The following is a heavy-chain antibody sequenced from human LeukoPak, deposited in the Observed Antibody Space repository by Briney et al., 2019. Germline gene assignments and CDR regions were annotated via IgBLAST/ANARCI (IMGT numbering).Heavy chain of an antibody. CDR2: IGSNGVDT. J-gene: IGHJ4*02. CDR1: GFTFSTYA. CDR3: VKAYTTSGTYSEP. V-gene: IGHV3-23*01. D-gene: IGHD1-26*01. Sequence: GGSLRLSCTASGFTFSTYAMGWARQAPGKGLEWDSGIGSNGVDTYYADSAKGRFTISRDNSKNTVYLQMNSLRGEDTALYYCVKAYTTSGTYSEPWGQGTLVTVSS.